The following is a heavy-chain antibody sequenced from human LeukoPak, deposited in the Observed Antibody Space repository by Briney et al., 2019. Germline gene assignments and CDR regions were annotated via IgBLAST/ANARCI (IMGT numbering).Heavy chain of an antibody. CDR2: FDPEDGET. D-gene: IGHD5-18*01. V-gene: IGHV1-24*01. CDR1: GYTLTELS. J-gene: IGHJ4*02. Sequence: GASVKVSCKVSGYTLTELSMHWVQQAPGKGLEWMGGFDPEDGETIYAQKFQGRVTMTEDTSTDTAYMELSSLRSEDTAVYYCATTDTAMVDASLDYWGQGTLVTVSS. CDR3: ATTDTAMVDASLDY.